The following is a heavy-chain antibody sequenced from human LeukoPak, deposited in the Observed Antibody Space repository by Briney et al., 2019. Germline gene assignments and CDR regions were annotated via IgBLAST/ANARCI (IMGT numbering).Heavy chain of an antibody. CDR1: GFTVSSNY. CDR3: AKDRDSSSWYLGSCFGDS. J-gene: IGHJ4*02. CDR2: IFSGGSS. V-gene: IGHV3-66*01. D-gene: IGHD6-13*01. Sequence: GGSLRLSCAASGFTVSSNYMSWVRQAPGKGLEWVSVIFSGGSSYYADSVEGRFTISRDNSKNALYLEMNSLRAEDTAVYYCAKDRDSSSWYLGSCFGDSWGQGTLVTVSS.